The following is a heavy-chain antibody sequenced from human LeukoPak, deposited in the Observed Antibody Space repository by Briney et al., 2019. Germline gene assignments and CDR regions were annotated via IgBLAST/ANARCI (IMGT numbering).Heavy chain of an antibody. CDR3: ARVDCSGGSCYFDY. CDR1: GFTFSRYW. D-gene: IGHD2-15*01. Sequence: GGSLRLSCAASGFTFSRYWMHWVRQTPGKGLVWVSRINSDGSSTRYADSVKGRFTISRDNAKNTLDLQMSSLRAEDTAVYYCARVDCSGGSCYFDYWGQETLVTVSS. V-gene: IGHV3-74*01. J-gene: IGHJ4*02. CDR2: INSDGSST.